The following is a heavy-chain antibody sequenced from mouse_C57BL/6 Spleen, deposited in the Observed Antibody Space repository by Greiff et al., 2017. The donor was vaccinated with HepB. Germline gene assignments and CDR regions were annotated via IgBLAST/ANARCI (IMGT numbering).Heavy chain of an antibody. CDR3: AREGYDGYPLFAY. CDR1: GFTFSSYG. V-gene: IGHV5-6*01. CDR2: ISSGGSYT. D-gene: IGHD2-3*01. Sequence: EVQVVESGGDLVKPGGSLKLSCAASGFTFSSYGMSWVRQTPDKRLEWVATISSGGSYTYYPDSVKGRFTISRDNAKNTLYLQMSSLKSEDTAMYYCAREGYDGYPLFAYWGQGTLVTVSA. J-gene: IGHJ3*01.